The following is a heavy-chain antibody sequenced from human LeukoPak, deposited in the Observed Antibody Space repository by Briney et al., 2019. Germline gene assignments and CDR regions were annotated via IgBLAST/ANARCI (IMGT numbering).Heavy chain of an antibody. CDR1: GFTFNDYF. CDR2: LSGSGTT. J-gene: IGHJ3*01. Sequence: GGSLRLSCAASGFTFNDYFMTWIRQAPGKGQEWVSYLSGSGTTYYPDSVKGRFTISRDNAQNSLYPQMNSLRAEDTAVYCWARDPGVYGGRSSGAYNLWGQGTMVTVSS. V-gene: IGHV3-11*04. D-gene: IGHD2-8*01. CDR3: ARDPGVYGGRSSGAYNL.